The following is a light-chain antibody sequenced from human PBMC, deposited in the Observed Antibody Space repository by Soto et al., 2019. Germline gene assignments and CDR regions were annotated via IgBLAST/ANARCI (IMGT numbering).Light chain of an antibody. CDR1: QSVSSSY. CDR3: QQYGSSPRT. V-gene: IGKV3-20*01. J-gene: IGKJ3*01. Sequence: EIVLTQSPGTLSLSPGERATLSCRASQSVSSSYLAWYQQKPGQAPRLLIYGASSRATGIPDRFSGSGSGTDFTLTISRLEPEHFAVYYCQQYGSSPRTFGPGTKVDIK. CDR2: GAS.